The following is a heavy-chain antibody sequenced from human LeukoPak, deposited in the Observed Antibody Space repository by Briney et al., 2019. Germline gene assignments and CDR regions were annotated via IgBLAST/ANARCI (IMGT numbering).Heavy chain of an antibody. CDR2: IYHSGST. Sequence: PSETLSLTCTVSGYSINSGYYWGWIRQPPGKGLECIGIIYHSGSTYYNPSLNSRVTISVDTSKNQFSLKLSSVTAADTAVYYCARARYYYDSSGDSRGFDIWGQGTMVTVSS. CDR1: GYSINSGYY. V-gene: IGHV4-38-2*02. CDR3: ARARYYYDSSGDSRGFDI. J-gene: IGHJ3*02. D-gene: IGHD3-22*01.